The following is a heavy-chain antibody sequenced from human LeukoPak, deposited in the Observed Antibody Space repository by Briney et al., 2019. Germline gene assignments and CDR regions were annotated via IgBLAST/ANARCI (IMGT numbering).Heavy chain of an antibody. Sequence: GGSLRLSCAASGLTFSSYTMSWVRQAPWKGLERVSAISAGGGNTYYADSVKGGFTISRDNSKNTLYLQMNSLRAEDTAIYYCAKVWGHGGYPFDYWGQGTLVTVSS. CDR2: ISAGGGNT. J-gene: IGHJ4*02. CDR1: GLTFSSYT. CDR3: AKVWGHGGYPFDY. V-gene: IGHV3-23*01. D-gene: IGHD4-23*01.